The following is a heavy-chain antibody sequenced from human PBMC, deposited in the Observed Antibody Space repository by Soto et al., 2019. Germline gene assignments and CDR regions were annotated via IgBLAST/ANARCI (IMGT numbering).Heavy chain of an antibody. Sequence: SETLSLTCTVSGGSISSYYWSWIRQPPGKGLGWIGYIYYSGSTNYNPSLKSRVTISVDTSKNQFSLKLSSVTAADTAVYYCARRYGSGFDYWGQGTLVTVSS. CDR1: GGSISSYY. V-gene: IGHV4-59*08. D-gene: IGHD3-10*01. CDR3: ARRYGSGFDY. J-gene: IGHJ4*02. CDR2: IYYSGST.